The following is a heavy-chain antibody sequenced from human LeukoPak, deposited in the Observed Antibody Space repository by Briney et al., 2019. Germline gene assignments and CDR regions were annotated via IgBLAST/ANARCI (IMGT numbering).Heavy chain of an antibody. CDR1: GFTFSSYD. CDR2: IGTAGDT. V-gene: IGHV3-13*01. Sequence: GGSLRLSCAASGFTFSSYDMHWVRQATGKGLEWVSAIGTAGDTYYPGSVKGRFTISRENAKNSLYLQMNSLRAGDTAVYYCARGGDYYQYDYWGQGTLVTVSS. CDR3: ARGGDYYQYDY. J-gene: IGHJ4*02. D-gene: IGHD1-26*01.